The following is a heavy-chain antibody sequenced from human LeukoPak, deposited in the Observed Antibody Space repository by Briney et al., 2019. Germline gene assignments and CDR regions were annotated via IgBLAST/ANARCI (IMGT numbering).Heavy chain of an antibody. V-gene: IGHV3-33*01. CDR3: ATKGGNDCVTS. Sequence: PGGSLRLSCAASGFTFSSNDMHWVRQAPGKGLEWVAVIWFDGSNKYYADSVKGRFTISRDNSRNTLYLQMSSLRADDTAMYYCATKGGNDCVTSWGQGTLVTVSS. CDR1: GFTFSSND. D-gene: IGHD2-21*02. J-gene: IGHJ5*02. CDR2: IWFDGSNK.